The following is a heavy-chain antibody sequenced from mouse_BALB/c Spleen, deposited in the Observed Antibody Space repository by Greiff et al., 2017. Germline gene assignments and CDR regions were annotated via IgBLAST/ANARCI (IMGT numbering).Heavy chain of an antibody. J-gene: IGHJ4*01. CDR1: GFTFSSYG. V-gene: IGHV5-6-3*01. D-gene: IGHD2-4*01. Sequence: DVKLVESGGGLVQPGGSLKLSCAASGFTFSSYGMSWVRQTPDKRLELVATINSNGGSTYYPDSVKGRFTISRDNAKNTLYLQMSSLKSEDTAMYYCARDLDYDVRAMDYWGQGTSVTVSS. CDR2: INSNGGST. CDR3: ARDLDYDVRAMDY.